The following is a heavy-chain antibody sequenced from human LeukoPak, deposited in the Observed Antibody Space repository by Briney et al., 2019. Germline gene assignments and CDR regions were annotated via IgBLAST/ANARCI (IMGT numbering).Heavy chain of an antibody. D-gene: IGHD3-22*01. CDR2: MCGTAGCT. Sequence: PSETLSLTCAVYGGSFSGYYWSWIRQAPGKGLEWVASMCGTAGCTFYPDSVKGRFTISRDNSKNVLYLRMNSLTAGDTAIYYCAKDRPNFHENSGHYYRRDGDSWGQGTLVTVSS. V-gene: IGHV3-23*01. CDR3: AKDRPNFHENSGHYYRRDGDS. CDR1: GGSFSGYY. J-gene: IGHJ5*01.